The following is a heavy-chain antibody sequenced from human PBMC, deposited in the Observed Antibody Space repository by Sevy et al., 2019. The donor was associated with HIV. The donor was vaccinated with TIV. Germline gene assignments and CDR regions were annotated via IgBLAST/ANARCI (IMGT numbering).Heavy chain of an antibody. CDR2: VNSDGTST. CDR1: GFTFSNYW. J-gene: IGHJ4*02. D-gene: IGHD6-13*01. Sequence: GGSLRLSCAASGFTFSNYWMHWVRQAPGKGLVWVSRVNSDGTSTTYADSVKGRFTSSRDNAKNTLCLQMSSLRAEDTAVYYCVAANSWEDYWGQGTLVTVS. CDR3: VAANSWEDY. V-gene: IGHV3-74*01.